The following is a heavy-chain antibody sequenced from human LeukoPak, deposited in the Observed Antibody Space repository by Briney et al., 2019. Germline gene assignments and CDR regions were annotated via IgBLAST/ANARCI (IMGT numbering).Heavy chain of an antibody. CDR3: ARDRLFDY. D-gene: IGHD6-19*01. Sequence: SETLSLTCTVSGGSISSYYWSWIRQPPGKGLEWIGYINYSGSTNYNPSLKSRVTISVDTSKNQFSLKLSSVTAADTAVYYCARDRLFDYWGQGTLVTVSS. J-gene: IGHJ4*02. V-gene: IGHV4-59*12. CDR2: INYSGST. CDR1: GGSISSYY.